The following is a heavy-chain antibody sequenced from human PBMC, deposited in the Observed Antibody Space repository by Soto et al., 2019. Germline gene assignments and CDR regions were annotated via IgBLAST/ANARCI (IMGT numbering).Heavy chain of an antibody. D-gene: IGHD1-1*01. CDR1: GDMVCSNSAA. V-gene: IGHV6-1*01. CDR2: TDFRSNWYN. Sequence: SRPLSLTCAIAGDMVCSNSAASIWISQSRSRCLEWLARTDFRSNWYNEYAVTGNSRIPNNPDTSKNQSSLQLNSVTPEDTAVYYCARDCLSVQLERLDAFDIWGQGTMVTVSS. CDR3: ARDCLSVQLERLDAFDI. J-gene: IGHJ3*02.